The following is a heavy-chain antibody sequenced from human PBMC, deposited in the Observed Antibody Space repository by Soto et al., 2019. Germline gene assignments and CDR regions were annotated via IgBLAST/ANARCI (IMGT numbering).Heavy chain of an antibody. CDR3: AKHLRSIWQEGWFDP. J-gene: IGHJ5*02. Sequence: PSETLSLTCTVSGGSISSCSYYWGWIRQPPGKGLEWIGSIFYSGSTYYNPSLKSRVTISVDTSKNQFSLKLTSVTAADTAVYYCAKHLRSIWQEGWFDPWG. CDR1: GGSISSCSYY. V-gene: IGHV4-39*01. CDR2: IFYSGST. D-gene: IGHD2-2*01.